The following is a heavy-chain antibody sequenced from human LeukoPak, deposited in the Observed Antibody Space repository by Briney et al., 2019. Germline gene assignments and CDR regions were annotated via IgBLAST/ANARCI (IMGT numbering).Heavy chain of an antibody. CDR1: GYTFTGYY. Sequence: GASVKVSCKASGYTFTGYYMHWVRQAPGQGLEWMGWINPNSGGTNYAQKFQGWVTMTRDTSISTAYMELSRLRSDDTAVYYCARGGYYDILTGYYDYFDYWGQGTLVTVSP. V-gene: IGHV1-2*04. CDR2: INPNSGGT. D-gene: IGHD3-9*01. J-gene: IGHJ4*02. CDR3: ARGGYYDILTGYYDYFDY.